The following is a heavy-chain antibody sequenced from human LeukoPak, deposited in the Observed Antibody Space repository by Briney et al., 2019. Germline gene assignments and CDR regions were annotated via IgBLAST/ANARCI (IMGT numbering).Heavy chain of an antibody. J-gene: IGHJ5*02. CDR1: GYTFTRYG. V-gene: IGHV1-18*01. CDR3: ARDNSVGDIAWWFDP. Sequence: ASVKVSCKASGYTFTRYGISWVRQAPGQGLEWMGWISAYNGDTNYAQKVQGRVTMTTDTSTSTAYMELRSLRSDDTAVYYCARDNSVGDIAWWFDPWGQGTLVTVSS. CDR2: ISAYNGDT. D-gene: IGHD3-10*01.